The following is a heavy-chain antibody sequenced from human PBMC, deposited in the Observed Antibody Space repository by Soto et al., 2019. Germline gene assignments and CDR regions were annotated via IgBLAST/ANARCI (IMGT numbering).Heavy chain of an antibody. CDR1: GFTFSHYA. CDR2: MSYDGSNA. V-gene: IGHV3-30*03. D-gene: IGHD1-26*01. CDR3: ATDGSQNFDY. J-gene: IGHJ4*02. Sequence: QVQLVESGGGVVQPGRSLRLSCAASGFTFSHYAMHWVRQSPGKGLEWAALMSYDGSNAYYADSVKGRFTISRDNSKNRLYLQMNSRRAEDTAVYYCATDGSQNFDYWGQGTLVTVSS.